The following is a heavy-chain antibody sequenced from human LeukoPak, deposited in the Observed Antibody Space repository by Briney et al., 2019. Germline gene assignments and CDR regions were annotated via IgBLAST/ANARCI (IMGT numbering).Heavy chain of an antibody. CDR1: GFSFSDYA. D-gene: IGHD6-13*01. Sequence: AGGSLTLSCAASGFSFSDYAMTWVRQPPGKGLEWVSGISGAGGSINYGDSVKGRFTISRDNSKNTLYLQMNSLRAEDTAVYYCAKRAATGPFDYWGQGTLVTVSS. CDR3: AKRAATGPFDY. V-gene: IGHV3-23*01. J-gene: IGHJ4*02. CDR2: ISGAGGSI.